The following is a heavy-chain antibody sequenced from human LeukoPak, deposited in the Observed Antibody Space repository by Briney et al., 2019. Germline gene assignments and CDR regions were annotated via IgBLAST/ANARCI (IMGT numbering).Heavy chain of an antibody. J-gene: IGHJ4*02. CDR3: ARDLEYSGSYPLGY. Sequence: GGSLRLSCAASGFTFSSYGMHWVRQAPGKGLEWVAVIWYDGSNKYYADSVKGRFTISRDNSKNTLYLQMNSLRAEDTAVYYCARDLEYSGSYPLGYWGQGTLVTVSS. D-gene: IGHD1-26*01. V-gene: IGHV3-33*01. CDR1: GFTFSSYG. CDR2: IWYDGSNK.